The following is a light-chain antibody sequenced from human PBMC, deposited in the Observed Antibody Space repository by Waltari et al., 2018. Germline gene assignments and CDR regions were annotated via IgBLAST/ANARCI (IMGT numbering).Light chain of an antibody. CDR1: SPNLRAHYG. Sequence: QSVLTPPPSVSGAPGQTVTISCTGSSPNLRAHYGVHWYQQLPGTAPKLLIDNGANRPSGVPDRFSGSRSGTSASLAITGLQAEDEADYFCHSYDRSLDGVVFGGGTKLTVL. J-gene: IGLJ2*01. CDR2: NGA. V-gene: IGLV1-40*01. CDR3: HSYDRSLDGVV.